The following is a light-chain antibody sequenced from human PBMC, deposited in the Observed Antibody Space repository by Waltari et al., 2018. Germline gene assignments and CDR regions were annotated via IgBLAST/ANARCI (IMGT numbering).Light chain of an antibody. CDR2: EGS. V-gene: IGLV2-23*01. CDR3: SSYAGSSTLYV. CDR1: SSDVGRYNL. Sequence: QSALTQPASVSGSPGQSITIPCTGTSSDVGRYNLVSWYQQHPGKAPKLMIYEGSKRPSGVSNRFSGSKSGNTASLTISGLQAEDEADYFCSSYAGSSTLYVFGTGTKVTVL. J-gene: IGLJ1*01.